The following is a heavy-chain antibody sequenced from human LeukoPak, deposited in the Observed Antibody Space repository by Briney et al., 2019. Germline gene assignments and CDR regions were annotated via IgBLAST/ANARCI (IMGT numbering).Heavy chain of an antibody. CDR2: ISASGGST. D-gene: IGHD3-3*01. V-gene: IGHV3-23*01. Sequence: GGSLRLSCAASGFTFSSYAMTWVRQAPGKGLEWVSSISASGGSTYYADSVMGRFTISRDNSKNTVYVQVSSLRAEDTAVYYCAKDQRSVRLLEWYNYYFYGLDVWGQGTTVTVSS. CDR1: GFTFSSYA. J-gene: IGHJ6*02. CDR3: AKDQRSVRLLEWYNYYFYGLDV.